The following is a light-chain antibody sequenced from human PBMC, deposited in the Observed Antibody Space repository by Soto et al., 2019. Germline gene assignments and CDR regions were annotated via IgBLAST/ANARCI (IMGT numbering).Light chain of an antibody. CDR3: LQHNAFPLT. CDR1: QDIRND. J-gene: IGKJ5*01. Sequence: DIQMTQSPASLSTSVGDTVTITCRASQDIRNDLGWFQQKPGKAPKRLIYFVSNLESGVSSRFSGSGFGTEFTLTISSLQPEDFATYYCLQHNAFPLTFGQGTRLEIK. CDR2: FVS. V-gene: IGKV1-17*01.